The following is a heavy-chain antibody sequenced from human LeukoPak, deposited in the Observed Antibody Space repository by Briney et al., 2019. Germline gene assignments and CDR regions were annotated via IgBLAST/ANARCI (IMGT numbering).Heavy chain of an antibody. V-gene: IGHV3-23*01. CDR3: AKSGYYDRPPTPDY. Sequence: GGSLRLSCAASGFTFSSYAMSWVRQAPGKGLEWVSAISGSGGSTYYAGSVKGRFTISRDNSKNTLYLQMNSLRAEDTAVYYCAKSGYYDRPPTPDYWGQGTLVTVSS. CDR1: GFTFSSYA. J-gene: IGHJ4*02. D-gene: IGHD3-22*01. CDR2: ISGSGGST.